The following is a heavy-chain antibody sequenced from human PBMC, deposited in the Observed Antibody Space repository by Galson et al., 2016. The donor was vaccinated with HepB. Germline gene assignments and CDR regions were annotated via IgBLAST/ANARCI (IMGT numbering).Heavy chain of an antibody. D-gene: IGHD3-22*01. J-gene: IGHJ4*01. V-gene: IGHV3-23*01. CDR2: ISARGVTT. CDR1: GFTFSNAG. CDR3: TKEDDFFDSTGYYVT. Sequence: SLRLSCAASGFTFSNAGVNWVRQAPGKGLEWVSGISARGVTTYYRDSVKGQFIISRDNSENMLYLQMNSLRAEDTAVYFCTKEDDFFDSTGYYVTWGQGTLVVVSS.